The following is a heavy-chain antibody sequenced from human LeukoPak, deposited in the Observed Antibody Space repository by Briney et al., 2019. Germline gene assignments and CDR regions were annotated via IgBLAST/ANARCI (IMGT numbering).Heavy chain of an antibody. CDR3: ARGSSGWGFQH. CDR2: IWYDGSNQ. D-gene: IGHD6-19*01. V-gene: IGHV3-33*01. Sequence: GRSLRLSCEASGFTFSRFGMHWVRQAPGKGLEWVAVIWYDGSNQDYADSVKGRFTISRDNSKNTLYLQMNSLRAEDTAVYYCARGSSGWGFQHWGQGTLVTVSS. J-gene: IGHJ1*01. CDR1: GFTFSRFG.